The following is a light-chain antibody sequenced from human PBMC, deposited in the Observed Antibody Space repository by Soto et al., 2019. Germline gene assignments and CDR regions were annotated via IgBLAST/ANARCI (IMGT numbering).Light chain of an antibody. CDR1: QSISSY. Sequence: DIQMTQSPTSLSASVGDRITITCRASQSISSYLNWYQQKPGKAPKPLIYAASSLQSGVQSRFSGSGSATDFTLTISSLQPDDFATYYCHQSSSTPPTFGQGTKLDIK. V-gene: IGKV1-39*01. CDR2: AAS. CDR3: HQSSSTPPT. J-gene: IGKJ2*01.